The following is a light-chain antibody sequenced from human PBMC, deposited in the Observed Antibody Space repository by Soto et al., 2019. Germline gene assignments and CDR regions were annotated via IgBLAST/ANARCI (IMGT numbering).Light chain of an antibody. Sequence: QSVLTQPPSVSAAPGQKVTSSCSGSSSNIGKNYVSWYQQVPGTAPKLLIYEDNKRRSGIPDRFSGSKSGTSATLGITGLQTGDEADYYCGTWDSSLSVFVFGTGTKLTVL. V-gene: IGLV1-51*02. CDR3: GTWDSSLSVFV. J-gene: IGLJ1*01. CDR2: EDN. CDR1: SSNIGKNY.